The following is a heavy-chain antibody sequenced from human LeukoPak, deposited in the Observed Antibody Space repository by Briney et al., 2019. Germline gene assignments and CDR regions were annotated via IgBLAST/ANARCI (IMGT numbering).Heavy chain of an antibody. Sequence: SVKASCKASGGTFSSYAISWVRQAPGQGLEWMGGIIPIFGTANYAQKFQGRVTITADESTSTAYMGLSSLRSEDTAVYYCARDSGYYDSSGYYPFEYWGQGTLVTVSS. J-gene: IGHJ4*02. CDR2: IIPIFGTA. D-gene: IGHD3-22*01. CDR3: ARDSGYYDSSGYYPFEY. CDR1: GGTFSSYA. V-gene: IGHV1-69*01.